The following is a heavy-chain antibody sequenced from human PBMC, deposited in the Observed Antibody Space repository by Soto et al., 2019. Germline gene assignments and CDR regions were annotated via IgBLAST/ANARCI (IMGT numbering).Heavy chain of an antibody. D-gene: IGHD6-6*01. V-gene: IGHV5-10-1*01. Sequence: GESLKISCKGSGYSFTSYWISWVRQMPGKGLEWMGRIDPSDSYTNYSPSFQGHVTISADKSISTAYLQWSSLKASDTAMYYCARHGHSISVRPTAYDAFDIWGQGTMVTVSS. J-gene: IGHJ3*02. CDR1: GYSFTSYW. CDR3: ARHGHSISVRPTAYDAFDI. CDR2: IDPSDSYT.